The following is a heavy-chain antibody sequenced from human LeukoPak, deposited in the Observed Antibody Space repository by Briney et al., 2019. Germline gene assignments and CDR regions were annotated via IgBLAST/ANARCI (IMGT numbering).Heavy chain of an antibody. Sequence: QVQLQESGPGLVKPSETLYLTCTISGGSIRSSYWSWFWQTPGSVPGGDGSFYYSGSTNYNPSLKSRVTISVDTSKNQFSLKLSSVTAADTAVYYCAREGYDILTGYRNYFDYWGQGTLVTVSS. CDR2: FYYSGST. V-gene: IGHV4-59*01. CDR1: GGSIRSSY. J-gene: IGHJ4*02. D-gene: IGHD3-9*01. CDR3: AREGYDILTGYRNYFDY.